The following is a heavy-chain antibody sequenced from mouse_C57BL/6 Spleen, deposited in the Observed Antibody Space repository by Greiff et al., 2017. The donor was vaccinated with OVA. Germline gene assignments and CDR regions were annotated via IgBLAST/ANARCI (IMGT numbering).Heavy chain of an antibody. J-gene: IGHJ1*03. D-gene: IGHD1-1*01. CDR3: AKNEGNYVWYFDV. V-gene: IGHV2-5*01. Sequence: VQLVESGPGLVQPSQSLSITCTVSGFSLTSYGVHWVRQSPGKGLEWLGVIWRGGSTDYNAAFMSRLSITKDNSKSQVFFKMNSLQADDTAIYYCAKNEGNYVWYFDVWGTGTTVTVSS. CDR2: IWRGGST. CDR1: GFSLTSYG.